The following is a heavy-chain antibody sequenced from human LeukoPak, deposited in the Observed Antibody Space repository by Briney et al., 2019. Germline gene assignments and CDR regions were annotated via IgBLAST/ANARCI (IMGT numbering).Heavy chain of an antibody. Sequence: PGGSLRLSCAASGFTFSSYSMNWVRQAPGKGLEWVSSISSSSSYIYYADSVKGRFTISRDNAKNSLYLQMNSLRAEDTGVYYCAGTRGSRNYYYYYYMDVWGKGTTVTVSS. D-gene: IGHD1-26*01. CDR1: GFTFSSYS. J-gene: IGHJ6*03. CDR3: AGTRGSRNYYYYYYMDV. CDR2: ISSSSSYI. V-gene: IGHV3-21*01.